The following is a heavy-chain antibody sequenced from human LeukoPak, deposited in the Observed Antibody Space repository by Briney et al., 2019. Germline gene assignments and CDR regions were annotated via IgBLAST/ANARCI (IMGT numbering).Heavy chain of an antibody. J-gene: IGHJ4*02. Sequence: GESLKISCKGSGYSFTSYWIGWVRQMPGKGLEWMGIIYPGDSDTRYSPSFQGQVTISADKSISTAYLQWSSLKASDTALYYCASWEGYTSSWPYYFDYWGQGTLVTVSS. V-gene: IGHV5-51*01. CDR1: GYSFTSYW. D-gene: IGHD6-13*01. CDR2: IYPGDSDT. CDR3: ASWEGYTSSWPYYFDY.